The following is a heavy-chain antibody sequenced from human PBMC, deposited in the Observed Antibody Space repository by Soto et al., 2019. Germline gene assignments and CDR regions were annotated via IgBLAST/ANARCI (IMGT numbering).Heavy chain of an antibody. J-gene: IGHJ6*03. CDR3: AKGVNWNDYYYMDV. D-gene: IGHD1-1*01. CDR2: ISGSGGST. V-gene: IGHV3-23*01. CDR1: GFTFSSYA. Sequence: GGSLRLSCAASGFTFSSYAMSWVRQAPGKGLEWVSAISGSGGSTYYADSVKGRFTISRDNSKTTLFLQINSLRAEDTAVYYCAKGVNWNDYYYMDVWGKGTTVTAP.